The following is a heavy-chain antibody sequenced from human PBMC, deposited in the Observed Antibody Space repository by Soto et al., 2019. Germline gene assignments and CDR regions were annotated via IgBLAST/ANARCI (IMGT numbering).Heavy chain of an antibody. Sequence: EVQLLESGGGLVQPGGSLRLSCAASGFTVSSYAMSWVRQAPGKGLEWVSVISGSGSTYSADSVKGRFTISRDSSKNTVYLQMNSLRAEDTAVYYCANALRFTFTTGYYMDVWGSGTTVTVSS. J-gene: IGHJ6*03. D-gene: IGHD3-16*01. CDR1: GFTVSSYA. CDR3: ANALRFTFTTGYYMDV. V-gene: IGHV3-23*01. CDR2: ISGSGST.